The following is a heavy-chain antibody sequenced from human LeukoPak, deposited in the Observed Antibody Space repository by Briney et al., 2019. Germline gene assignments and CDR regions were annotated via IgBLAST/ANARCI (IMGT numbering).Heavy chain of an antibody. CDR2: IYYSGRA. J-gene: IGHJ4*02. CDR1: GGSISNGDYY. V-gene: IGHV4-31*03. CDR3: ARADFRGGYFASFDY. D-gene: IGHD3-3*01. Sequence: SETLSLTCSVSGGSISNGDYYWSWIRQHPEKGLEWIGYIYYSGRAYYNPSLKGRVTVSIDTTKNQFSLRLSSVTAADTAVYYCARADFRGGYFASFDYWGQGTLVTVSS.